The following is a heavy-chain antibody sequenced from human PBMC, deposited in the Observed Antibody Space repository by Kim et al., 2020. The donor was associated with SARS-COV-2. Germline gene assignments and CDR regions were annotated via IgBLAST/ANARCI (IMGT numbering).Heavy chain of an antibody. CDR3: ARDNSMDDLSWWFDP. CDR2: INPSGTSA. V-gene: IGHV1-46*01. CDR1: GFPFTSHY. J-gene: IGHJ5*02. D-gene: IGHD1-1*01. Sequence: ASVKVSCQASGFPFTSHYAHWVRQAPGQGLEWMALINPSGTSAAYAQRFQGRVTVTRDTSTNTDYMELSSLRPDDTAVYFCARDNSMDDLSWWFDPWGQGTRVTVSS.